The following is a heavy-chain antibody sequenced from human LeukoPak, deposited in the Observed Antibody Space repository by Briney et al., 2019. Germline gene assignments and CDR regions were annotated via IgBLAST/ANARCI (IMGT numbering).Heavy chain of an antibody. Sequence: GGSLRLSCAASGFTFSSYGMHWDRQAPGKGLEWVVVISYDGSNKYYADSVKGRFTISRDNSKNTLYLQMNSLRAEDTAVYYCAKHPSSGWYYFDYWGQGTLVTVSS. V-gene: IGHV3-30*18. CDR3: AKHPSSGWYYFDY. CDR1: GFTFSSYG. J-gene: IGHJ4*02. D-gene: IGHD6-19*01. CDR2: ISYDGSNK.